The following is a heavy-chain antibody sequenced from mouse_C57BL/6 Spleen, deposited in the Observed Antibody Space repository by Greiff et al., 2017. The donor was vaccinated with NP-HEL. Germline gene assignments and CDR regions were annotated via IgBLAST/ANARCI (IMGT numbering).Heavy chain of an antibody. CDR3: AIDYSNYVGWFAY. CDR1: GFSLTSYG. D-gene: IGHD2-5*01. Sequence: VKLQESGPGLVQPSQSLSITCTVSGFSLTSYGVHWVRQSPGKGLEWLGVIWSGGSTDYNAAFISRLSISKDNSKSQVFFKMNSLQADDTAIYYCAIDYSNYVGWFAYWGQGTLVTVSA. V-gene: IGHV2-2*01. CDR2: IWSGGST. J-gene: IGHJ3*01.